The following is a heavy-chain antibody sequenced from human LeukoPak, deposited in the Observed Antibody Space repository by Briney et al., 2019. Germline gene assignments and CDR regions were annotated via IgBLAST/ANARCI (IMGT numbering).Heavy chain of an antibody. CDR3: ARVVASTSIDS. CDR2: IFHSGSV. D-gene: IGHD2-15*01. CDR1: GYSISSDYF. J-gene: IGHJ4*02. V-gene: IGHV4-38-2*02. Sequence: PSETLSLTCIVSGYSISSDYFWGLVRPPPGKGLEWIGSIFHSGSVYYNPSLKSRVTISVDPSKNRFSLKLTSVTAADTAVYYCARVVASTSIDSWGQGTLVTVSS.